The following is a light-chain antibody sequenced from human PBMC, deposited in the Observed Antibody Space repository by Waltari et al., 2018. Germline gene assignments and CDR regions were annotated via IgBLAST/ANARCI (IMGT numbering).Light chain of an antibody. V-gene: IGKV3-11*01. Sequence: EIVLTQSQATLALSPGERATLSCRASQPVNIFLAWYQHKPGQAPRLLIYDSSTRATGIPARFSGSGSGTDFTLTISSLEPEDFALYYCQHRSNWPLTLGGGTKVEIK. CDR3: QHRSNWPLT. CDR2: DSS. J-gene: IGKJ4*01. CDR1: QPVNIF.